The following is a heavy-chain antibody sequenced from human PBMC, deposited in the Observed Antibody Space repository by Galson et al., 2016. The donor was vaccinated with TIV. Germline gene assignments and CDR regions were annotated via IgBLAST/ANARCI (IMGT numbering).Heavy chain of an antibody. CDR1: GGSISNTNYY. D-gene: IGHD6-19*01. J-gene: IGHJ2*01. CDR2: IYTTGST. CDR3: ARTSGLYGRAYWFLDL. Sequence: TLSLTCSVSGGSISNTNYYWTWIRQPAGKGLEWIGHIYTTGSTDYNPSFRSRLSISIDPSQRQFSLKLTSVTAADSGVYYCARTSGLYGRAYWFLDLWGRGTLVAVSS. V-gene: IGHV4-61*09.